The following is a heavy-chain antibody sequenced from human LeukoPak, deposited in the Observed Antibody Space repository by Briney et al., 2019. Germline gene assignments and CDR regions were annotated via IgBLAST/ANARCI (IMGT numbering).Heavy chain of an antibody. V-gene: IGHV3-21*01. CDR2: ISSSSSYI. D-gene: IGHD2-2*02. Sequence: GGSLRLSCAASGFTFSSYSMNWVRQAPGKGLEWVSSISSSSSYIYYADSVKGRFTISRDNSKNTLYLQMNSLRAEDTAVYYCAKDDTPCYYYYMDVWGKGTTVTVSS. J-gene: IGHJ6*03. CDR1: GFTFSSYS. CDR3: AKDDTPCYYYYMDV.